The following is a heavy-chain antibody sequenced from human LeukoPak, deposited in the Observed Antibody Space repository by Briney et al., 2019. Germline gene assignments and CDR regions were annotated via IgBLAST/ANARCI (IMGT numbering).Heavy chain of an antibody. CDR3: ARVPYYYYGMDV. CDR2: IYYSGST. Sequence: SETLSLTCTVSGGSISSYYWSWIRQPPGKGLEWIGYIYYSGSTNYNPSLKSRVTISVDTSKNQFSLKLSSVTAADTAVYYCARVPYYYYGMDVWGQGTTVTVSS. J-gene: IGHJ6*02. V-gene: IGHV4-59*01. CDR1: GGSISSYY.